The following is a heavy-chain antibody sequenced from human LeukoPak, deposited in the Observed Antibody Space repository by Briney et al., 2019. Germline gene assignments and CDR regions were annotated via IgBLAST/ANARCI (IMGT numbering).Heavy chain of an antibody. D-gene: IGHD3-22*01. Sequence: PSETPSLTCAVSGYSISSGYYWGWIRQPPGTGLEWIGSIYHSGSTYYNPSLKSRVTISLDTSKNQFSLKLSSVTAADTAVYYCARAQSYYHSSGYYYASFFDHWGQGTLVAVSS. CDR1: GYSISSGYY. J-gene: IGHJ4*02. V-gene: IGHV4-38-2*01. CDR2: IYHSGST. CDR3: ARAQSYYHSSGYYYASFFDH.